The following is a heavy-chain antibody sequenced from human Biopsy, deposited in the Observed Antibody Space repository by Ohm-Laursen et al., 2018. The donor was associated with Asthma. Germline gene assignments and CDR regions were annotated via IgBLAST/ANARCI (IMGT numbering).Heavy chain of an antibody. CDR2: IWYDGGNK. CDR1: GFTFSSYG. Sequence: SLRLSCAASGFTFSSYGMHWVRQAPGKGLEWVAVIWYDGGNKYYADSVKGRFIISRDKSENTLYLQMNSLTAEDTAVYHCAKDERSYYGSDSKYMQPVPLGDWGQGTLVIVSA. J-gene: IGHJ4*02. V-gene: IGHV3-33*03. D-gene: IGHD2-21*01. CDR3: AKDERSYYGSDSKYMQPVPLGD.